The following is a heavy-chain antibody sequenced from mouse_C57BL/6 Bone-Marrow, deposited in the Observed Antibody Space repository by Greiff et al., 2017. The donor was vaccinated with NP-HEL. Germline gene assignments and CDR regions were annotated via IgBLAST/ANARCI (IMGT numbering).Heavy chain of an antibody. Sequence: EVQLVESGPGLVKPSQSLSLTCSVTGYSITSGYYWNWIRQFPGNKLEWMGYISYDGSNNYNPSLKNRISITRDTSKNQFFLKLNSVTTEDTATYYCARGYDGYAWFAYWGQGTLVTVSA. V-gene: IGHV3-6*01. CDR3: ARGYDGYAWFAY. J-gene: IGHJ3*01. CDR2: ISYDGSN. D-gene: IGHD2-3*01. CDR1: GYSITSGYY.